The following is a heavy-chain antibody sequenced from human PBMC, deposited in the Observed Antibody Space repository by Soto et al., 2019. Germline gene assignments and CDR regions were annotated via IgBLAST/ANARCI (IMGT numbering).Heavy chain of an antibody. CDR1: GFTFSIYA. CDR3: VKGEYYYDSSGYYPFDY. Sequence: GSLRLSCSASGFTFSIYAMHWVRQAPGKGLEYVSSISINGGSTHYADSVKGRFTISRDNSKNTQYLQMSSLRADDTALYYCVKGEYYYDSSGYYPFDYWGQGT. CDR2: ISINGGST. V-gene: IGHV3-64D*06. J-gene: IGHJ4*02. D-gene: IGHD3-22*01.